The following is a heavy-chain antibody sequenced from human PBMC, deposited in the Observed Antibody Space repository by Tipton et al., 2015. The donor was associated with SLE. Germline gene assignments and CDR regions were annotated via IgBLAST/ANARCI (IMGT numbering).Heavy chain of an antibody. V-gene: IGHV3-21*06. J-gene: IGHJ6*03. Sequence: SLRLSCAASGFSFSDYSMNWVRQAPGKGLEWVSSISRSGGTILYADSVKGRFTISRDNSKNTVYLQMNSLTIEDTAVYYCARVGRQYQLLLSSRRYYYYMDVWGKGTTVTVSS. CDR1: GFSFSDYS. CDR3: ARVGRQYQLLLSSRRYYYYMDV. D-gene: IGHD2-2*01. CDR2: ISRSGGTI.